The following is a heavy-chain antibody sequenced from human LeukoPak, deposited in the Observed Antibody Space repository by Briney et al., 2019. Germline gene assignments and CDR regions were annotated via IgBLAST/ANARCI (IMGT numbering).Heavy chain of an antibody. D-gene: IGHD3-22*01. CDR3: AKGPQVGSGYHPDY. J-gene: IGHJ4*02. CDR2: ISGSGGST. Sequence: GGSLRLSCAASGFTFSGAPMHWVRQAPGRGLEWVSVISGSGGSTYYADSVKGRFTISRDNSKNTLYLQMNSLRVEDTAVYYCAKGPQVGSGYHPDYWGQGTLVTVSS. V-gene: IGHV3-23*01. CDR1: GFTFSGAP.